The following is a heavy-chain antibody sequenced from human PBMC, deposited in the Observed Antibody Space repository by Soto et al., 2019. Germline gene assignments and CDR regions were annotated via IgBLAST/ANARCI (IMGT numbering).Heavy chain of an antibody. CDR2: IYYSGST. V-gene: IGHV4-59*01. Sequence: SETLSLTCTVSGGSISSYYWSWIRQPPGKGLEWIGYIYYSGSTNYNPSLKSRVTISVDTSKNQFSLKLSSVTAADTAVYYCARGSGTTVTNDYWGQGTLVTVSS. J-gene: IGHJ4*02. D-gene: IGHD4-17*01. CDR3: ARGSGTTVTNDY. CDR1: GGSISSYY.